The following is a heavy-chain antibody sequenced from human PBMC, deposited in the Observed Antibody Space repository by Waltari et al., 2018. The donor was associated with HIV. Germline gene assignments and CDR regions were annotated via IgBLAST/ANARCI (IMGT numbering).Heavy chain of an antibody. CDR1: GFNFISFG. D-gene: IGHD6-13*01. CDR3: AKEETRVHSSTWYYYYYGMDV. CDR2: ISYDGSNK. Sequence: QVQLVESGGGVVQPGRSLRLSCAASGFNFISFGMHWVRQAPGKGLEWVAVISYDGSNKYYADSVKGRFTISRDNPKNTLYLQINTLRSDDTAVYYCAKEETRVHSSTWYYYYYGMDVWGQVTTVTVSS. J-gene: IGHJ6*02. V-gene: IGHV3-30*18.